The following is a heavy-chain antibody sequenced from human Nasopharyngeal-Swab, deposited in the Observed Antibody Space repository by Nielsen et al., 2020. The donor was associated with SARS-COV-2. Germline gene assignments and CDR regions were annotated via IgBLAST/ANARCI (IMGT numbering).Heavy chain of an antibody. J-gene: IGHJ6*02. CDR2: ISAYNGNT. Sequence: WGRQAPGRGLEWMGWISAYNGNTNYAQKLQGRVTMTTDTSTSTAYMELRSLRSDDTAVYYCARDFRSSGWHYYYYYGMDVWGQGTTVTVSS. V-gene: IGHV1-18*01. CDR3: ARDFRSSGWHYYYYYGMDV. D-gene: IGHD6-19*01.